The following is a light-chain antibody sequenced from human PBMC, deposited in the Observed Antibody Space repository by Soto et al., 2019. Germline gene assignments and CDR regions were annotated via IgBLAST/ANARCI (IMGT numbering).Light chain of an antibody. Sequence: QSVLTQPPSVSAAPGQRVTISCTGSSSNIGAGYEAHWYQQVPGTAPKLIIYENNNRPSGVPHRFSGSKSGTSASLAITGLQPEDEADYYCQSYDSSLSGYVFGTGTKVTVL. CDR3: QSYDSSLSGYV. V-gene: IGLV1-40*01. J-gene: IGLJ1*01. CDR2: ENN. CDR1: SSNIGAGYE.